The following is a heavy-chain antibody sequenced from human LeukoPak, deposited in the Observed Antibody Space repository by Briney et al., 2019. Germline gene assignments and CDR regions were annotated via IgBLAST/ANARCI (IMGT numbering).Heavy chain of an antibody. Sequence: GRSLRLSCAASGFTFSSYGMHWVRQAPGKGLEWVAVISYDGSNKYYADSVKGRFTISRDNSKNTLYLQMNSLRAEDMAVYYCAKDQIVVVPAAMYPYYYGMDVWGKGTTVTVSS. CDR3: AKDQIVVVPAAMYPYYYGMDV. V-gene: IGHV3-30*18. J-gene: IGHJ6*04. D-gene: IGHD2-2*01. CDR2: ISYDGSNK. CDR1: GFTFSSYG.